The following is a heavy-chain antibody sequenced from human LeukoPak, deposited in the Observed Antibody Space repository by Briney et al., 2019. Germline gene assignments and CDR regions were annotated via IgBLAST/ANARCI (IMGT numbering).Heavy chain of an antibody. CDR1: GGSIISSSYY. CDR3: ARQEVVGATGGDY. J-gene: IGHJ4*02. D-gene: IGHD1-26*01. CDR2: IYYSGST. V-gene: IGHV4-39*01. Sequence: PSETLSLTCTVSGGSIISSSYYWGWIRQPPGKGLEWIGSIYYSGSTYYNPSLKSRVTISVDTSKNQFSLKLSSVTAADTAVYYYARQEVVGATGGDYWGQGTLVTVSS.